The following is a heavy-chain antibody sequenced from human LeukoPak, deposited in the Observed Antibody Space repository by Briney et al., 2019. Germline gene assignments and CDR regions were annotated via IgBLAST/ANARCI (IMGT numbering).Heavy chain of an antibody. J-gene: IGHJ4*02. CDR1: GFTFGSYG. D-gene: IGHD6-13*01. V-gene: IGHV3-30*02. CDR2: IRYDGSNK. CDR3: AKDRSQRYSSTLGY. Sequence: GGSLRLSCAASGFTFGSYGMHWVRQAPGKGLEWVAFIRYDGSNKYYADSVKGRFTISRDNSKNTLYLQMNSLRAEDTAVYYCAKDRSQRYSSTLGYWGQGTLVTVSS.